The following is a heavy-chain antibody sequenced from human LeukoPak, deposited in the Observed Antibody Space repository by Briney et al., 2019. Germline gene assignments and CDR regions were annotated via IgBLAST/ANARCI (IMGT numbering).Heavy chain of an antibody. CDR1: GGTFSSYA. V-gene: IGHV1-69*13. J-gene: IGHJ6*02. Sequence: ASVNVSCKASGGTFSSYAISWVRQAPGQGLEWMGGIIPIFGTANYAQKFQGRVTITADESTSTAYMELSSLRSEDTAVYYCARAVAPTPYYYYGMDVWGQGTTVTVSS. D-gene: IGHD2-15*01. CDR3: ARAVAPTPYYYYGMDV. CDR2: IIPIFGTA.